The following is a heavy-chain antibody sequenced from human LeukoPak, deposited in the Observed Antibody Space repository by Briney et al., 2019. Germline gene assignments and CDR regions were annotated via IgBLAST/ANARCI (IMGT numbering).Heavy chain of an antibody. D-gene: IGHD6-6*01. CDR2: VYYTGST. Sequence: SETLSLTCSVSGGSVSNYYWSWIRQPPGKGLEWIGYVYYTGSTNYNPSLKSRVTMFEDKSKNQFSLRLYSVTVADTAMYYCARHFAYSSSSYFDYWGQGSVVTVSS. CDR3: ARHFAYSSSSYFDY. CDR1: GGSVSNYY. J-gene: IGHJ4*02. V-gene: IGHV4-59*08.